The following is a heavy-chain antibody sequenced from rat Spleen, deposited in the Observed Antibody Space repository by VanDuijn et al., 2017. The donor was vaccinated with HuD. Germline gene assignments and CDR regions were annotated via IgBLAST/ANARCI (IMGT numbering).Heavy chain of an antibody. CDR1: GYSITDNY. CDR3: AKTTVAYYYVMDA. V-gene: IGHV3-1*01. D-gene: IGHD1-3*01. Sequence: EVQLQESGPGLVKPSQSLSLTCSVTGYSITDNYWGWIRKFPGNGMEWMGYISYSGSTNYNPSLKSRISITRDTSRNQFFLQVNSVTTEDTATYYCAKTTVAYYYVMDAWGQGASVTVSS. CDR2: ISYSGST. J-gene: IGHJ4*01.